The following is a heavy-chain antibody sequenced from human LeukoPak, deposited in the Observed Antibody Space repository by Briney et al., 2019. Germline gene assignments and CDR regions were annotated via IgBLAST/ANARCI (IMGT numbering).Heavy chain of an antibody. J-gene: IGHJ3*02. Sequence: PGGSLRLSCAASGFTFSSYNMNWVRQTPGKGLEWVSSISSSSSFIYYADSVKGRFTISRDNAKNSLYLQMSSLRAEDTAVYYCVRGGGPSYKYNAFDIWGQGTVVTVSS. CDR1: GFTFSSYN. CDR3: VRGGGPSYKYNAFDI. V-gene: IGHV3-21*01. CDR2: ISSSSSFI. D-gene: IGHD2-15*01.